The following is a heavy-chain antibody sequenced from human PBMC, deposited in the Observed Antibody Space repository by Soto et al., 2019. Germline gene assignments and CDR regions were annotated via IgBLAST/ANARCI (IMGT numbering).Heavy chain of an antibody. V-gene: IGHV3-23*01. CDR2: ISGKGGRT. CDR1: GFTFSSYS. Sequence: PVGSLRLSCAPSGFTFSSYSISWVRQCPGKGLEWVSAISGKGGRTYYTDSVKGRFCISSDNSKNTLYLQMNSLRAEDTAGYYCAKPGSSSWYGDAFGIWGQGKMVTVSS. J-gene: IGHJ3*02. CDR3: AKPGSSSWYGDAFGI. D-gene: IGHD6-13*01.